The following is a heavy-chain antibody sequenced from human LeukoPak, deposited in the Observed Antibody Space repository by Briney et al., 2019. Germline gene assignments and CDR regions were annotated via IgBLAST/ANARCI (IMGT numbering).Heavy chain of an antibody. J-gene: IGHJ4*02. CDR2: INHSGST. CDR3: ARESIAAAGTPFDY. D-gene: IGHD6-13*01. V-gene: IGHV4-34*01. CDR1: GGSFSGYY. Sequence: PSETLSLTCAVYGGSFSGYYWSWIRQPPGKGLEWIGEINHSGSTNYNPSLKSRVTISVDTSKNQFSPKLSSVTAADTAVYYCARESIAAAGTPFDYWGQGTLVTVSS.